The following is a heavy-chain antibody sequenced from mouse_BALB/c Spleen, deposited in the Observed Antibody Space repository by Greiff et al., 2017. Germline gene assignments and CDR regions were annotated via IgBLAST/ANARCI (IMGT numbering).Heavy chain of an antibody. Sequence: VQLQQSGAELARPGASVKLSCKASGYTFTSYWMQWVKQRPGQGLEWIGAIYPGDGDTRYTQKFKGKATLTADKSSSTAYMQLSSLASEDSAVYYCARRVTGTPFDYWGQGTTLTVSS. CDR2: IYPGDGDT. D-gene: IGHD4-1*01. CDR1: GYTFTSYW. J-gene: IGHJ2*01. V-gene: IGHV1-87*01. CDR3: ARRVTGTPFDY.